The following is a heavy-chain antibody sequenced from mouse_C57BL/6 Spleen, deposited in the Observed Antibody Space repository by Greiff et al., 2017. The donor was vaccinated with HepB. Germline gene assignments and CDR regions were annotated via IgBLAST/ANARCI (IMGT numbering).Heavy chain of an antibody. CDR2: ILPGSGST. CDR3: ARECITTVVKNWYFDV. J-gene: IGHJ1*03. V-gene: IGHV1-9*01. Sequence: VQLQQSGAELMKPGASVKLSCKATGYTFTGYWIEWVKQRPGHGLEWIGEILPGSGSTNYNEKFKGKATFTADTSSNTAYMQLSSLTTEDSAIYYCARECITTVVKNWYFDVWGTGTTVTVSS. D-gene: IGHD1-1*01. CDR1: GYTFTGYW.